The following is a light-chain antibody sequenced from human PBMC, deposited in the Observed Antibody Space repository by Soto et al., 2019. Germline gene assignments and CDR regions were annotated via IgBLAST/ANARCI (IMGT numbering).Light chain of an antibody. CDR1: SSDVGGYNF. V-gene: IGLV2-14*03. CDR2: DVS. CDR3: SSYTNSGTNVV. J-gene: IGLJ2*01. Sequence: QAVVTQPASVSGSPGQSITISCTGTSSDVGGYNFVSWYQQHPGKAPKLMIYDVSNRPSGVSSRFSGSKSGNAASLTISGLQAEDEAEYYCSSYTNSGTNVVFGGGTKLTVL.